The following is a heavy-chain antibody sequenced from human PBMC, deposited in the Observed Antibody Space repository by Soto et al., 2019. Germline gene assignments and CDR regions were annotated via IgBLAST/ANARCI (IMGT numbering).Heavy chain of an antibody. CDR2: ISSSGTGI. D-gene: IGHD2-15*01. CDR1: GFTFRDYY. V-gene: IGHV3-11*01. Sequence: VQLVESGGGLVKPGGSLRLSCAASGFTFRDYYMTWIRQAPGKGLEWVSYISSSGTGIYYPDSVKGRFTISRDNAQNSLYLQMGGLRAEDTAVYYCARAYSDAFDIWGQGTMVTVSS. J-gene: IGHJ3*02. CDR3: ARAYSDAFDI.